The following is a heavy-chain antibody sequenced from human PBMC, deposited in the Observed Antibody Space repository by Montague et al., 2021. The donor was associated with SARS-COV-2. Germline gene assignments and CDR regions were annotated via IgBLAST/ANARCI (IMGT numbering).Heavy chain of an antibody. CDR3: TTRGGY. CDR1: GFTFSNAW. V-gene: IGHV3-15*01. Sequence: SLRLSCAASGFTFSNAWMSWVRQAPGKGLEWVSRIKSKTDGGTTDYAAPVKGRFTISRDDSKNTLYLQMNSLKTEDTAVYYCTTRGGYWGQGTLVTVSS. J-gene: IGHJ4*02. CDR2: IKSKTDGGTT.